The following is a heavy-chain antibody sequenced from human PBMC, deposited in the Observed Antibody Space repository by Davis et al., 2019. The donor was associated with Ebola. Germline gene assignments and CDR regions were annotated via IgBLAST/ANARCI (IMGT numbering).Heavy chain of an antibody. V-gene: IGHV4-34*01. D-gene: IGHD3-16*02. CDR3: ARKGDDYIWGSYRRPFDY. CDR1: GFTFSSYS. Sequence: ESLKISCAASGFTFSSYSMNWVRQPPGKGLEWIGEINHSGSTNYNPSLKSRVTISVDTSKNQFSLKLSSVTAADTAVYYCARKGDDYIWGSYRRPFDYWGQGTLVTVSS. J-gene: IGHJ4*02. CDR2: INHSGST.